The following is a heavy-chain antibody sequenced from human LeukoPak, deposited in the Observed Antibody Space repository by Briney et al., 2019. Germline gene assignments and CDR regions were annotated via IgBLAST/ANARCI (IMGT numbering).Heavy chain of an antibody. V-gene: IGHV1-18*01. CDR3: AKGLSVAISYYFDY. CDR1: GYTFTSHG. Sequence: ASVKVSCKASGYTFTSHGISWVRQAPGQGLEWMGWISTYNGNTNYAQKLQGRVSMTTDTSTSTAYMDLRSLRSDDTAVYYCAKGLSVAISYYFDYWGQGTLVTVSS. D-gene: IGHD5-12*01. J-gene: IGHJ4*02. CDR2: ISTYNGNT.